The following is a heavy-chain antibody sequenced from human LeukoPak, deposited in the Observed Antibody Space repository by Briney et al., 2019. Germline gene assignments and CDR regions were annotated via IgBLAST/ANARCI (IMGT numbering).Heavy chain of an antibody. V-gene: IGHV1-18*01. CDR2: ISAYNGNT. Sequence: GASVKVSCKASGYTFTGYGISWVRQAPGQGLEWMGWISAYNGNTNYARKLQGRVTMTTDTSTSTAYMELRSLRSDDTAVYYCARSSKVAVAGTGEYFHHWGQGTLVTVSS. CDR3: ARSSKVAVAGTGEYFHH. CDR1: GYTFTGYG. D-gene: IGHD6-19*01. J-gene: IGHJ1*01.